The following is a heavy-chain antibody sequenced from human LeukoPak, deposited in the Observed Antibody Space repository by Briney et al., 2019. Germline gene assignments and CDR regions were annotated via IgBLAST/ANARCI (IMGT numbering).Heavy chain of an antibody. CDR1: GFTFSSYW. CDR3: ARDLIGSYYDFWSGPLT. CDR2: IKQDGSEK. D-gene: IGHD3-3*01. V-gene: IGHV3-7*01. Sequence: PGGSLRLSCAASGFTFSSYWMSWVRQAPGKGLEWVANIKQDGSEKYYVDSVKGRFTISRDNAKNSLYLQMNSLRAEDTAVYYCARDLIGSYYDFWSGPLTWGQGTLVTVSS. J-gene: IGHJ5*02.